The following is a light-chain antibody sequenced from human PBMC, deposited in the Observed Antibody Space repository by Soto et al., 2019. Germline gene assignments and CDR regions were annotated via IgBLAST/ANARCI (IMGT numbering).Light chain of an antibody. CDR3: QQYNNWPPGT. J-gene: IGKJ2*02. Sequence: EIVMTQSPATLSVSPGERATLSCRASQSVSSNLAWYQQKSGQAPRLLIYGASTRATGIPARFSGSGSGTEFTLTISSLQSEDFGVYYCQQYNNWPPGTFGQGTKVEIK. CDR2: GAS. CDR1: QSVSSN. V-gene: IGKV3-15*01.